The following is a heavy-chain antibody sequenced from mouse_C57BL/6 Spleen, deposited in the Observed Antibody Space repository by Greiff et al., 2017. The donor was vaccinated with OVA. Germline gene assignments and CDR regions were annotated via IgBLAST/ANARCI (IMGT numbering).Heavy chain of an antibody. J-gene: IGHJ4*01. CDR3: ARADYYGSSYYAMDY. D-gene: IGHD1-1*01. CDR2: ISRGGSYT. CDR1: GFTFSSYG. V-gene: IGHV5-6*01. Sequence: EVNLVESGGDLVKPGGSLKLSCAASGFTFSSYGMSWVRQTPDKRLEWVATISRGGSYTYYPDSVKGRFTFSGDNAKSTLYLQMSSLKSEDTAMYYCARADYYGSSYYAMDYWGQGTSVTVSS.